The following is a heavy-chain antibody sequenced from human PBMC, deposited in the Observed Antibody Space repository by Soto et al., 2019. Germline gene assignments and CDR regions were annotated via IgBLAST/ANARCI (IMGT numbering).Heavy chain of an antibody. CDR2: ISAYNGNT. D-gene: IGHD2-15*01. Sequence: ASVKVSCKASGYTFTSYGISWVRQAPGQGLEWVGWISAYNGNTNYAQKLQGRVTMTTDTSTSTAYMELRSLRSDDTAVYYCAREGYCSGGSCYRLYYYYGMDVWGQETTVTVSS. CDR3: AREGYCSGGSCYRLYYYYGMDV. CDR1: GYTFTSYG. V-gene: IGHV1-18*01. J-gene: IGHJ6*02.